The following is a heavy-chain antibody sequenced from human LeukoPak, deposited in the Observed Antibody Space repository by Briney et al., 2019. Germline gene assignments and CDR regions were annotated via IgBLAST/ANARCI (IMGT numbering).Heavy chain of an antibody. V-gene: IGHV3-21*01. Sequence: GGSLRLSCAASGFTFSTYTMNWVRQAPGKGLEWVSSISASTSYINYADSVKGRFTISRDNAENSLYLQMNSLRAEDTAVYYCAKDRGADYWGQGTLVTVSS. J-gene: IGHJ4*02. CDR3: AKDRGADY. CDR1: GFTFSTYT. D-gene: IGHD5-12*01. CDR2: ISASTSYI.